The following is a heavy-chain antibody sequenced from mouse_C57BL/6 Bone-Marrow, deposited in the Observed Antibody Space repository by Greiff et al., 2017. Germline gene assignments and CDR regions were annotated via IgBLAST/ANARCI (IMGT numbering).Heavy chain of an antibody. D-gene: IGHD1-1*01. J-gene: IGHJ1*03. CDR1: EYEFPSHD. CDR2: INSDGGST. V-gene: IGHV5-2*03. CDR3: ARLTTVVATWDFDV. Sequence: EVKLVESGGGLVQPGESLKLSCESNEYEFPSHDMSWVRKTPEKRLELVAAINSDGGSTSYPDTMARRFIISRDNTKKTLYLQMSSLRSEDTAVYYCARLTTVVATWDFDVWGTGTTVTVSS.